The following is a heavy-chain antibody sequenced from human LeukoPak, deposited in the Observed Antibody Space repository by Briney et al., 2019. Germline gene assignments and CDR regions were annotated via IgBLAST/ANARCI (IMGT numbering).Heavy chain of an antibody. CDR1: GFTFSSYA. Sequence: GGSLRLSCEASGFTFSSYAMNWVRQAPGKGLEWVSSISSSSSYIYYADSVKGRFTISRDNAKNSLYLQMNSLRAEDTAVYYCARVGRFGFDYWGQGTLVTVSS. D-gene: IGHD3-3*01. CDR3: ARVGRFGFDY. V-gene: IGHV3-21*01. CDR2: ISSSSSYI. J-gene: IGHJ4*02.